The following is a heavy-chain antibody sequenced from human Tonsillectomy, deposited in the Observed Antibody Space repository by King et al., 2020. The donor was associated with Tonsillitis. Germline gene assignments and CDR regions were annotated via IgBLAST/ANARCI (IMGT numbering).Heavy chain of an antibody. J-gene: IGHJ6*02. CDR3: AKSGGYDLYYYYGMDV. Sequence: VQLVESGGGLVQPGGSLRLSCAASGLTFSIYAMSWVRQAPGKGLEWVSGISGSGGNSFYADPVKGRFTISRASSKNTLLLQMNSLRAEDTAVYYCAKSGGYDLYYYYGMDVWGQGTTVTVSS. V-gene: IGHV3-23*04. CDR2: ISGSGGNS. D-gene: IGHD5-12*01. CDR1: GLTFSIYA.